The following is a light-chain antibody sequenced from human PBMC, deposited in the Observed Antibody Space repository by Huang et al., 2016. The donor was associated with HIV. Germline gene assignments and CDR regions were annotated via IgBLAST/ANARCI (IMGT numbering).Light chain of an antibody. Sequence: IVLTQSPGTLSLSPGARATLSCRASQSISSSFLAWFQQKPGQAPRLLIYRASSRAADIPDRFGGSGSGTDFTLTINRLEPEDSAVYYCHQYGSSPPNTFGQGTKLEIK. CDR2: RAS. CDR3: HQYGSSPPNT. V-gene: IGKV3-20*01. CDR1: QSISSSF. J-gene: IGKJ2*01.